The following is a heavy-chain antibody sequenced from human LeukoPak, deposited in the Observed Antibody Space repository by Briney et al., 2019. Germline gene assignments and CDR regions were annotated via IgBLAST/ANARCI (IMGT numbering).Heavy chain of an antibody. V-gene: IGHV1-69*05. Sequence: SVKVSCKASGYTFTGYYMHWVRQAPGQGLEWMGRIIPIFGTANYAQKFQGRVTITTDESTSTAYMELSSLRSEDTAVYYCARDYYDSSGTHEWGQGTLVTVSS. CDR2: IIPIFGTA. J-gene: IGHJ4*02. CDR3: ARDYYDSSGTHE. CDR1: GYTFTGYY. D-gene: IGHD3-22*01.